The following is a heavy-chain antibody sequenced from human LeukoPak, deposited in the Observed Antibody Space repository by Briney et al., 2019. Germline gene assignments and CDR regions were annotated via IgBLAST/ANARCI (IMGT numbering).Heavy chain of an antibody. Sequence: SETLSLTCAVSGGSFSDYQWNWIRQSPGKGLEWLGEISHSGTTTYNPSLKSRVTISVDTSKNQFSLRLRSVTAADTAVYYCASGSIVGVLWGWGQGTLVTVSS. CDR2: ISHSGTT. CDR3: ASGSIVGVLWG. CDR1: GGSFSDYQ. D-gene: IGHD1-26*01. V-gene: IGHV4-34*01. J-gene: IGHJ4*02.